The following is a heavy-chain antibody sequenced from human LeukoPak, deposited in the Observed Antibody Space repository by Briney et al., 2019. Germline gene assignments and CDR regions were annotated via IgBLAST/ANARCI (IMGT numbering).Heavy chain of an antibody. CDR1: GYTFIAYH. V-gene: IGHV1-2*06. J-gene: IGHJ4*02. CDR3: ARDLPFED. CDR2: IHPSSGAT. D-gene: IGHD2/OR15-2a*01. Sequence: ASVKVSCKASGYTFIAYHMHWVRQAPGQGLEWMGRIHPSSGATNYAQRFQGRVTLTRDTSINTAYMELSRLTSDDTAVYYCARDLPFEDWGQGALVTVSS.